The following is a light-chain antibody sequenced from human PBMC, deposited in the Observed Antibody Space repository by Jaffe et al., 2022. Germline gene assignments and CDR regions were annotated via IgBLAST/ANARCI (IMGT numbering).Light chain of an antibody. Sequence: QSVLTQPPSASGTPGQRVTISCSGSSSNIGGNTVNWYQQLPGTAPQLLIYNNNQRPSGVPDRYSGSKSGTSASLAISGLQSEDEADYYCAAWDDILNGWVFGGGTKLTVL. CDR1: SSNIGGNT. CDR2: NNN. J-gene: IGLJ3*02. CDR3: AAWDDILNGWV. V-gene: IGLV1-44*01.